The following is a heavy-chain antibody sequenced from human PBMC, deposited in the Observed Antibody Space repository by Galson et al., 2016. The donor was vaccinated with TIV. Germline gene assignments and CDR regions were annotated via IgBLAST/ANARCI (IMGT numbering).Heavy chain of an antibody. J-gene: IGHJ4*02. Sequence: SLRLSCAASGFSFSDYAMNWVRQAPGRGLEWVAVISYDGRSKYYADFLKGRSTISSDNSKNMLYLQMNSVRVDDTGLYYCAKDSEYYFDTSGYYFPLDHWGQGTLVTVSS. CDR2: ISYDGRSK. D-gene: IGHD3-22*01. CDR1: GFSFSDYA. CDR3: AKDSEYYFDTSGYYFPLDH. V-gene: IGHV3-30*18.